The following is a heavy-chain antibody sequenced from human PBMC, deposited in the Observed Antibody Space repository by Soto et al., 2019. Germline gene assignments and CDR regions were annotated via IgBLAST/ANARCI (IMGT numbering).Heavy chain of an antibody. Sequence: GGSLGLSCAASGFTLSSYAMHWVRQPPGKGLEWVAVISYDGSNKYYADSVKGRFTISRDNSKNTLYLQMNSLRAEDTAVYYCARVGDPTPGAFDIWGQGTMVTVSS. CDR2: ISYDGSNK. CDR1: GFTLSSYA. CDR3: ARVGDPTPGAFDI. D-gene: IGHD2-21*01. V-gene: IGHV3-30-3*01. J-gene: IGHJ3*02.